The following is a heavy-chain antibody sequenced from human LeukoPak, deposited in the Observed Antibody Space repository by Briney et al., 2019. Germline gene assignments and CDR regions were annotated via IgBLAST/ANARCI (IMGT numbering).Heavy chain of an antibody. J-gene: IGHJ4*02. CDR3: ASGIQLWPPDY. Sequence: SETLSLTCAVYGRSFSSYYWTWIRQPPGKGLEWIGEINHSGSTNYNPSLKSRVSISVDTSKNQLSLKLSSVTAADTAVYYCASGIQLWPPDYWGQGTLVTVSS. CDR2: INHSGST. CDR1: GRSFSSYY. D-gene: IGHD5-18*01. V-gene: IGHV4-34*01.